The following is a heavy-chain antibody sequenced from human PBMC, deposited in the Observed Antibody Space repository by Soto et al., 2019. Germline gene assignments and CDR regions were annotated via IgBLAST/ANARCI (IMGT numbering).Heavy chain of an antibody. Sequence: SETLSLTCTVSGGSISNYYWSWIRQPPGKGLEWIAYIYYTGSTNYNPSLKSRVTISIDTSKSQFSLKLSSVTAADTAVYYCARGSTHYYYDSSGYFIDYWGQGTLVTVSS. CDR3: ARGSTHYYYDSSGYFIDY. J-gene: IGHJ4*02. V-gene: IGHV4-59*01. D-gene: IGHD3-22*01. CDR1: GGSISNYY. CDR2: IYYTGST.